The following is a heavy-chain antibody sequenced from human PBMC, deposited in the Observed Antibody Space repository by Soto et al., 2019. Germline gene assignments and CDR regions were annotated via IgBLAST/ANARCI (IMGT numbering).Heavy chain of an antibody. Sequence: SETLSLTCTVSGGSISNYYWSWVRQPPGKGLERIGNIHHSGSTNYNSSLKSRVTISVDTSKNQFSLKLTSVTAADTAVYYCARTHLGVYYYMDVWGKGTTVTVSS. CDR3: ARTHLGVYYYMDV. CDR2: IHHSGST. D-gene: IGHD1-26*01. CDR1: GGSISNYY. V-gene: IGHV4-59*08. J-gene: IGHJ6*03.